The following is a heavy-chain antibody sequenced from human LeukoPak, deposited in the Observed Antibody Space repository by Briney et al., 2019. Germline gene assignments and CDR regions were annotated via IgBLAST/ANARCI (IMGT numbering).Heavy chain of an antibody. CDR1: GGTFSSYA. CDR3: ARGGAFDV. V-gene: IGHV1-69*05. Sequence: GASVKVSCKASGGTFSSYAISWVRQAPGQGLEWMGGIIPIFGTANYAQKFQGRVTITTDASTSTVYMELSSLKSEDTAFYYCARGGAFDVWGHGTLVTVSS. J-gene: IGHJ3*01. CDR2: IIPIFGTA.